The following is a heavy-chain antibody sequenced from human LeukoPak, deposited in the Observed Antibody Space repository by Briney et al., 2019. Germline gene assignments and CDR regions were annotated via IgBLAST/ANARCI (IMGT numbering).Heavy chain of an antibody. CDR1: GFTFRSHG. D-gene: IGHD5-18*01. Sequence: PGRSLRLSCAASGFTFRSHGMHWVRQAPGKGLEWVAVIWYDGSNEYYAESVQGRFTISRDSSKNTLSLQMNSLRAEDTAVYYCAREGYIYGSSGGYFWGQGTLVTVSS. CDR2: IWYDGSNE. J-gene: IGHJ4*02. CDR3: AREGYIYGSSGGYF. V-gene: IGHV3-33*01.